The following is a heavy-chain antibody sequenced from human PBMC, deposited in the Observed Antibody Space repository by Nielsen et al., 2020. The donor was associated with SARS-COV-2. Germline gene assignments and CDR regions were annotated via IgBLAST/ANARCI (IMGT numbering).Heavy chain of an antibody. V-gene: IGHV3-23*01. CDR3: AKYLRSDYRSWPFDI. D-gene: IGHD4-11*01. CDR2: ISGSGGST. Sequence: GESLKISCSASGFAFSNFAMNWVRQAPGKGLEWVSTISGSGGSTFYVGSVKGRFTISRDNSKNTLYLHMNSLRTEDTAAYYCAKYLRSDYRSWPFDIWGQGTMVTVSS. J-gene: IGHJ3*02. CDR1: GFAFSNFA.